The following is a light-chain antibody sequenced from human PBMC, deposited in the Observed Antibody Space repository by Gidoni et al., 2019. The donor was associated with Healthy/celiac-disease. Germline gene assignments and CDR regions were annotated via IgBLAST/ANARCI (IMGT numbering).Light chain of an antibody. J-gene: IGLJ3*02. CDR3: GTLASSLSADWV. CDR2: ENN. V-gene: IGLV1-51*02. Sequence: GTAPKRLIYENNNRPSGIPDRFSVSKSGTSATLGITGLQTGDDADYYCGTLASSLSADWVFGGGTKLTVL.